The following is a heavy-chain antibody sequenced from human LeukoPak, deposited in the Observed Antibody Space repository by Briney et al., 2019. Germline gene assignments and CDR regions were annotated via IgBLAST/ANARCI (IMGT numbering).Heavy chain of an antibody. CDR2: ISAYNGNT. Sequence: ASVKVSCKASGYTFTSYGISWVRQAPGQGLEWMGWISAYNGNTNYAQKLQGRVTTTTGTSTSTAYMELRSLRSDDTAVYYCARTINWNDAIDHSDYWGQGTLVTVSS. J-gene: IGHJ4*02. V-gene: IGHV1-18*01. D-gene: IGHD1-20*01. CDR1: GYTFTSYG. CDR3: ARTINWNDAIDHSDY.